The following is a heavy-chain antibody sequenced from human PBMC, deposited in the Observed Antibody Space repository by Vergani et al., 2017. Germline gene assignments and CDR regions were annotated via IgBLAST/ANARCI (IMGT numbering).Heavy chain of an antibody. D-gene: IGHD5-12*01. CDR1: GFTFNHYA. J-gene: IGHJ6*02. CDR2: ISGSGGST. CDR3: AKANPRNSGYDYLYYYHAIDV. V-gene: IGHV3-23*01. Sequence: EVQLLESGGDLVQPGGSLILSCAASGFTFNHYAMNWVRQAPGKGLEWVAGISGSGGSTYYAGSVKGRFTISRDSSKNTLYLQMNSLSAGDTAVYYCAKANPRNSGYDYLYYYHAIDVWGQGTTVTVSS.